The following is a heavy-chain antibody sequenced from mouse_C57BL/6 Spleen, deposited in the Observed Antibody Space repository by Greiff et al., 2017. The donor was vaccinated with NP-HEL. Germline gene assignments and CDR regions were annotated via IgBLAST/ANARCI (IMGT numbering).Heavy chain of an antibody. Sequence: QVQLQQPGAELVKPGASVKMSCKASGYTFTSYWITWVKQRPGQGLEWIGDIYPGSGSTNYNEKFKSKATLTVEPSSSTAYMQLSSLTSEDSAVYYCASFGSSYRYFDVWGTGTTVTVSS. V-gene: IGHV1-55*01. J-gene: IGHJ1*03. CDR2: IYPGSGST. CDR1: GYTFTSYW. D-gene: IGHD1-1*01. CDR3: ASFGSSYRYFDV.